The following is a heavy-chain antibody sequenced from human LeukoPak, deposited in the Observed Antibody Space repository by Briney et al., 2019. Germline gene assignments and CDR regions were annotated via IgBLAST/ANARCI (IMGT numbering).Heavy chain of an antibody. CDR2: IKPNSGAT. Sequence: ASVKVSCKTSGYSFTAYYIHWVRQAPGQGLELRGWIKPNSGATNYAQKCQGRVTMTRDTSISTVYMDLNRLTSGDPAVYYCARVPRSFDYWGQGTLVTVSS. V-gene: IGHV1-2*02. CDR1: GYSFTAYY. J-gene: IGHJ4*02. CDR3: ARVPRSFDY.